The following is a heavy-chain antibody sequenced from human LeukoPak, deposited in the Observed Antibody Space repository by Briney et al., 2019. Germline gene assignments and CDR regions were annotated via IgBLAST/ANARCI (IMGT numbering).Heavy chain of an antibody. CDR1: GFTFNRCW. J-gene: IGHJ1*01. V-gene: IGHV3-7*01. CDR2: INPDGRDT. D-gene: IGHD2-21*02. CDR3: TSWGDTAAEYFQR. Sequence: PGGSLRLSYVVSGFTFNRCWMNWARQAPGKGLEWVAHINPDGRDTYYVDSVKGRFTISRDNAQNSMYLQMNSLRVEDTAVYYCTSWGDTAAEYFQRWGQGTLVTVSS.